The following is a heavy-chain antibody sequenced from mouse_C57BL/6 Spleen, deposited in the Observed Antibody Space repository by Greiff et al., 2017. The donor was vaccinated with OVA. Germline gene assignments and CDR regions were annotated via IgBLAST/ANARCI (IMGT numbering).Heavy chain of an antibody. Sequence: EVKLVESGGDLVKPGGSLKLSCAASGFTFSSYGMSWVRQTPDKRLEWVATISSGGSYTYYPDRVKGRFTISRDNAKNTLYLQMSSLKSEDTAMDDCARRGDYDDGDWYFDVWGTGTTVTVSS. V-gene: IGHV5-6*02. J-gene: IGHJ1*03. CDR1: GFTFSSYG. D-gene: IGHD2-4*01. CDR2: ISSGGSYT. CDR3: ARRGDYDDGDWYFDV.